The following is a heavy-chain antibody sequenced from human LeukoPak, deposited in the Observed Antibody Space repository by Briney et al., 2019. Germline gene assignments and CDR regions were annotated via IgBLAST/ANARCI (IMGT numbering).Heavy chain of an antibody. CDR2: ISSSSSSI. D-gene: IGHD3-22*01. CDR3: ARGYHDRSGWFYFDY. Sequence: PGGSLRPSYAASGFTFSSYGMHWVRQAPGKGLEWVSYISSSSSSIYYADSVKGRFTISRDNAKNSLYLQMNSLRDEDTAVYYCARGYHDRSGWFYFDYWGQGSLVTVSS. J-gene: IGHJ4*02. V-gene: IGHV3-48*02. CDR1: GFTFSSYG.